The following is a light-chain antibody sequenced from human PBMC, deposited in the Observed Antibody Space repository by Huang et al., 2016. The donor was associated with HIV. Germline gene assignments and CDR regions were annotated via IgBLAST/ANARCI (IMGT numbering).Light chain of an antibody. J-gene: IGKJ1*01. Sequence: DIQMTQSPSSLSASVGDRVTITCRASQTISNSLNWYQQKTGKAPKLLIYAASSSQSGVPSRFRGSGSGTDFSLTISGLQPDDFATYYCQQSYNSHRTFGPGTRVQIK. V-gene: IGKV1-39*01. CDR2: AAS. CDR3: QQSYNSHRT. CDR1: QTISNS.